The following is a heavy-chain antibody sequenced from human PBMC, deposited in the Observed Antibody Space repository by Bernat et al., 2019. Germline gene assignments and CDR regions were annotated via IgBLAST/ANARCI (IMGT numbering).Heavy chain of an antibody. CDR1: GFAVSTNY. Sequence: EVELVESGGGLVQPGGSLRLSCEASGFAVSTNYMSCVRQAPGKGLEWVSAMYSTDATYYAAAVRGRLTISRKNSKNTLDLQMNNLRNEDTAVDYCAREDCSGGYCYSSWGQGHLVTVSS. D-gene: IGHD2-21*02. CDR3: AREDCSGGYCYSS. J-gene: IGHJ5*02. V-gene: IGHV3-53*04. CDR2: MYSTDAT.